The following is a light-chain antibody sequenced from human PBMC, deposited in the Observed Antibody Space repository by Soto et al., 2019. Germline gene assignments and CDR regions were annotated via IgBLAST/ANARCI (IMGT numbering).Light chain of an antibody. V-gene: IGKV1-5*03. CDR3: QQYNSYWT. CDR1: QSISSW. CDR2: KAS. Sequence: DIQMTQSPSTLSASVGDRVTITCRASQSISSWLAWYQQRPGKAPKLLIYKASSLQCGVPSRFSGSGSGTEFTLTISSLQPDDFATYYCQQYNSYWTFGQGTKVEIK. J-gene: IGKJ1*01.